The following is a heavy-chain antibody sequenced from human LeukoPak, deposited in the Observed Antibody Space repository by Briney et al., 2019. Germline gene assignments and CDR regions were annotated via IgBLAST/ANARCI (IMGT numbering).Heavy chain of an antibody. Sequence: GGSLRLSCAASGFIVSSNYMSWVRQAPGKGLEWVSSISSRSSYIYYADSVKGRFTISRDNAKNSLYLQMNSLRAEDTAVYYCARDQSFLGFDYWGQGTLVTVSS. CDR3: ARDQSFLGFDY. J-gene: IGHJ4*02. CDR1: GFIVSSNY. CDR2: ISSRSSYI. D-gene: IGHD3-3*01. V-gene: IGHV3-21*01.